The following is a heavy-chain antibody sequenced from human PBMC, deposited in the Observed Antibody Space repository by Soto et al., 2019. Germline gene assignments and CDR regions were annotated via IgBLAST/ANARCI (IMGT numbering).Heavy chain of an antibody. CDR3: ARDADDGGSRGVMDV. J-gene: IGHJ6*02. CDR1: GGSVNNADYF. D-gene: IGHD4-17*01. CDR2: IYYSGST. Sequence: QVRLEESGPGLVKPSETLSLICSVSGGSVNNADYFWSWIRHHPENGLEWIGYIYYSGSTRYNPSFKTRATLPIDTSKKQLSRRLNSVTVADTAVYLCARDADDGGSRGVMDVWGRGPTATVSS. V-gene: IGHV4-31*03.